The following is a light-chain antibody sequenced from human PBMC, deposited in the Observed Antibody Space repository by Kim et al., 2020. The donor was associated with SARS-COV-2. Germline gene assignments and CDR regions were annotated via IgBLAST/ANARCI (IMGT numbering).Light chain of an antibody. CDR2: DVT. V-gene: IGLV2-11*01. CDR3: CSYTGRYSWV. CDR1: NSDVGGYNY. Sequence: QSALTQPRSVSGSPGQSVTISCTGTNSDVGGYNYVSWYQQHPDKVPKLLIYDVTTRPSGVPDRFSGSKSGNTASLTTSGLQAEDESDYYCCSYTGRYSWVFGGGTQLTVL. J-gene: IGLJ3*02.